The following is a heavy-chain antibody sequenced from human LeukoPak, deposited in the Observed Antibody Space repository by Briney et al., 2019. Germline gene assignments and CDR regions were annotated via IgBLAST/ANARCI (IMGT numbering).Heavy chain of an antibody. Sequence: ASVKVSCKVSGYTLTELSMHWVRQAPGKGLEWMGDFDPEDGETIYAQKFQGRVTMTEDTSTDTAYMELSSLRSEDTAVYYCAASRPLPQWLESDYWGQGTLVTVSS. V-gene: IGHV1-24*01. J-gene: IGHJ4*02. CDR3: AASRPLPQWLESDY. CDR1: GYTLTELS. CDR2: FDPEDGET. D-gene: IGHD6-19*01.